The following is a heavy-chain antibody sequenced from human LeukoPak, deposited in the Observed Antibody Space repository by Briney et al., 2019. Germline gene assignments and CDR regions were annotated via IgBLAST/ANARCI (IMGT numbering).Heavy chain of an antibody. CDR3: ARGATYISGHHDA. CDR2: INPSGGST. J-gene: IGHJ4*02. D-gene: IGHD6-19*01. Sequence: ASVKVSCKASGYTFTSYYMHWVRQAPGQGLEWMGIINPSGGSTSYAQKLQGRLTMTRDTSTNTVYMELSSLRSDDTAVYYCARGATYISGHHDAWGQGTLVTVSS. CDR1: GYTFTSYY. V-gene: IGHV1-46*01.